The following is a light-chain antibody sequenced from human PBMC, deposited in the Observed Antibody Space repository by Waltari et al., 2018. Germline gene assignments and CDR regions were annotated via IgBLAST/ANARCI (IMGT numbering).Light chain of an antibody. J-gene: IGLJ3*02. CDR3: TSYTSSSSPWV. V-gene: IGLV2-14*03. CDR1: SSDVGGYNY. Sequence: QSALTQPASVSGSPGQSITISCTGTSSDVGGYNYVSWYQQHPGKAPKLMIYDVTKRPSAVSNRFSGSKSGNTASLTISGLQAEDEADYYCTSYTSSSSPWVFGGGTKLTVL. CDR2: DVT.